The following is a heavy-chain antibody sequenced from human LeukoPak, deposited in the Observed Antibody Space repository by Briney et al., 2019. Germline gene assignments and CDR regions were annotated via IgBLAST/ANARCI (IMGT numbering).Heavy chain of an antibody. V-gene: IGHV3-23*01. CDR2: ISGSGGST. CDR3: AKRGGVVVAATRHYYYGMDV. CDR1: GFTFSSYA. J-gene: IGHJ6*02. Sequence: AGGSLRLSCAASGFTFSSYAMSWVRQAPGKGLEWVSAISGSGGSTYYADSVKGRFTISRDNSKNTLYLQMNSLRAEDTAVYYCAKRGGVVVAATRHYYYGMDVWGQGTTVTVSS. D-gene: IGHD2-15*01.